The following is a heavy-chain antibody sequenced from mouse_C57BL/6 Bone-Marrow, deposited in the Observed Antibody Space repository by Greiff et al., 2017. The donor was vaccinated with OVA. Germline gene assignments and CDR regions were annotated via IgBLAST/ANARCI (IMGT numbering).Heavy chain of an antibody. V-gene: IGHV1-15*01. Sequence: VQLQQSGAELVRPGASVTLSCKASGYTFTDYEMHWVKQTPVHGLEWIGVIDPYSGGTAYNQKFKGKAILTADKSSSTAYKQLRSRTADDAAVYYCRRTYNDDWDCDYWGQGTTLTVSS. D-gene: IGHD2-12*01. CDR3: RRTYNDDWDCDY. CDR2: IDPYSGGT. CDR1: GYTFTDYE. J-gene: IGHJ2*01.